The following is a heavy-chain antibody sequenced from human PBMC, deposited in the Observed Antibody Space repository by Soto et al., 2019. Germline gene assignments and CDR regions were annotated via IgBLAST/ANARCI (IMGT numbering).Heavy chain of an antibody. D-gene: IGHD3-10*01. V-gene: IGHV3-23*01. CDR3: AGQRSPEGGFDP. Sequence: SGGSLRLSCAASAISFNTYGVTWVRQAPGKGLEWVSTVPVTGGSTYYADSVKGRFTISRDRSNYTVSLLLNSLRVEDTAIYYCAGQRSPEGGFDPWGQGTLVTVSS. CDR2: VPVTGGST. CDR1: AISFNTYG. J-gene: IGHJ5*02.